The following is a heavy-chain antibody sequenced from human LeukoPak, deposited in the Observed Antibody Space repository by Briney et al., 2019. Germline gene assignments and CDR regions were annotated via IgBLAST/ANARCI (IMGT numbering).Heavy chain of an antibody. V-gene: IGHV3-21*01. CDR2: ISSSSSYI. Sequence: PGGSLRLSCAASGFTFSSYSMNWVRQAPGKGLEWVSSISSSSSYIYYADSVKGRFTISRDNAKNPLYLQMNSLRAEDTAVYYCARDFLYSSSSGYWGQGTLVTVSS. D-gene: IGHD6-6*01. CDR3: ARDFLYSSSSGY. CDR1: GFTFSSYS. J-gene: IGHJ4*02.